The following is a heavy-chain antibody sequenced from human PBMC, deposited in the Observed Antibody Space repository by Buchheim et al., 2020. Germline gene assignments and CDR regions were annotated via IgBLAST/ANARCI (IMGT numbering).Heavy chain of an antibody. V-gene: IGHV3-30-3*01. J-gene: IGHJ5*02. CDR2: ISYDGSNK. Sequence: QVQLVESGGGVVQPGRSLRLSCAASGFTFSSYAMHWVRQAPGKGLEWVAVISYDGSNKYYADSVKGRFTISRDNSKNTLYLQMNSLRAGDTAVYYCARDQSSGIHGYNWFDPWGQGTL. CDR3: ARDQSSGIHGYNWFDP. CDR1: GFTFSSYA. D-gene: IGHD3-10*01.